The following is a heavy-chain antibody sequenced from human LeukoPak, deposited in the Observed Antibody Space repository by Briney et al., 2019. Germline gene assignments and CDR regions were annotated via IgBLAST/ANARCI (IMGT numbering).Heavy chain of an antibody. Sequence: PSETLSLTCTVSGYSISSGYYWGWIRQPPGKGLEGIGSIYHSGSTYYNPSLKSRVTISVDTSKNQFSLKLRSETAADTAVYYCARVKSGSYYLVWGQGTLATVSS. CDR2: IYHSGST. CDR1: GYSISSGYY. V-gene: IGHV4-38-2*02. J-gene: IGHJ1*01. D-gene: IGHD1-26*01. CDR3: ARVKSGSYYLV.